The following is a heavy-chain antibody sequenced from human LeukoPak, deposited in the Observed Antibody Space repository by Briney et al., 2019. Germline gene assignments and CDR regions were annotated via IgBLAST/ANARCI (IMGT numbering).Heavy chain of an antibody. D-gene: IGHD3-22*01. CDR3: ASWKHYYDSSGYSRTPRGAFDI. Sequence: SETLSLTCAVYGGSFSGYYWSWIRQPPGKGLGWIGEINHSGSTNYNPSLKSRVTISVDTSKNQFSLKLSSVTAADTAVYYCASWKHYYDSSGYSRTPRGAFDIRGQGTMVTVSS. V-gene: IGHV4-34*01. J-gene: IGHJ3*02. CDR1: GGSFSGYY. CDR2: INHSGST.